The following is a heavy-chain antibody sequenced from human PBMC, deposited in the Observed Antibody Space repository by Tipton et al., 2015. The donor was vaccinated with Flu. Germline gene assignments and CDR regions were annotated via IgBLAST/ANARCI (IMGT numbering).Heavy chain of an antibody. CDR1: GYTFTTYH. V-gene: IGHV1-46*01. J-gene: IGHJ4*02. CDR3: ARGSYGDLIDS. Sequence: QLVQSGAEVKKPGASVKISCKSAGYTFTTYHMHWVRQAPGQGLEWMGIITPSGGSTFYSQKFQGRVTMTRDTSTSTDYMELSSLRSEGTAVYYCARGSYGDLIDSWGQGTLVTVSS. D-gene: IGHD5-18*01. CDR2: ITPSGGST.